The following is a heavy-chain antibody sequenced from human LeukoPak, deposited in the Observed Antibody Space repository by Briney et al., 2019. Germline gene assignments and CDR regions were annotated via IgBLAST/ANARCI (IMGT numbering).Heavy chain of an antibody. Sequence: GGSLRLSCAASRFTFSTYAMGWVRQAPGKGLEWVAVISYDGSNKYYAGSVKGRFTISRDNSKNTLYLQMNSLRAEDTAVYYCARDRNDFWSGYYTYYFDYWGQGTLVTVSS. CDR2: ISYDGSNK. CDR3: ARDRNDFWSGYYTYYFDY. CDR1: RFTFSTYA. J-gene: IGHJ4*02. V-gene: IGHV3-30-3*01. D-gene: IGHD3-3*01.